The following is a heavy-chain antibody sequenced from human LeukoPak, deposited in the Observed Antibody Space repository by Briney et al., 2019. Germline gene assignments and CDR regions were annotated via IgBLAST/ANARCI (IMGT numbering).Heavy chain of an antibody. CDR1: GFTCSSYW. J-gene: IGHJ4*02. CDR3: ARIRRGWSQNWDY. D-gene: IGHD6-19*01. CDR2: IRQDGSEK. Sequence: GGSLRLSCAASGFTCSSYWMSWVRQAPGKGLEWVANIRQDGSEKYYVDSVKGRFTISRDNAKNSLYLQMNSLRAEDTAVYYCARIRRGWSQNWDYWGQGTLVTVSS. V-gene: IGHV3-7*01.